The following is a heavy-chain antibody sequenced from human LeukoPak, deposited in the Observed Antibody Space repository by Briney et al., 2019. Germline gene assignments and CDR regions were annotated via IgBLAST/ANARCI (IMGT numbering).Heavy chain of an antibody. CDR1: GFTFSGFA. Sequence: GGSLRLSCAASGFTFSGFAMTWVRQAPGKGLEWVSGISGSGDSTYYADSVKGRFTISRDNSKNTLFLQMNSLRAEDTAVYYCAKSHASIWNVYDYWGQGTLVTVSS. J-gene: IGHJ4*02. V-gene: IGHV3-23*01. D-gene: IGHD1-1*01. CDR3: AKSHASIWNVYDY. CDR2: ISGSGDST.